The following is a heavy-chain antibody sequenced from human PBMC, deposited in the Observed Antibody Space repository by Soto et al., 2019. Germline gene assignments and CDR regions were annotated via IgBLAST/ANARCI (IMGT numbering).Heavy chain of an antibody. CDR3: ARDPETCRGSDLGIDY. CDR2: ISSSGKTI. V-gene: IGHV3-48*03. D-gene: IGHD7-27*01. CDR1: GFTFSNYE. Sequence: PGGSLRLSCAASGFTFSNYEMNWVRQAPGKGLEWVSYISSSGKTIYYADTVKCRFTISRDNAKNALYLQMNRLRTEDTAVYYFARDPETCRGSDLGIDYWGQGTLVPASS. J-gene: IGHJ4*02.